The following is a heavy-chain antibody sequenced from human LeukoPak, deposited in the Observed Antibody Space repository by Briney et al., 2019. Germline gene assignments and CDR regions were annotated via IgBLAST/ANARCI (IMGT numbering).Heavy chain of an antibody. CDR1: GFTFGDYV. D-gene: IGHD4-23*01. CDR2: IRSKVYGGTT. Sequence: GGSLRLSCRCSGFTFGDYVMTWVRQAPGKGLEWAGFIRSKVYGGTTEYAASVKGRFIISRDDSKSIAYLQMNSLETEDTAVYYCTRDYGGFDYWGQGTLVTVS. J-gene: IGHJ4*02. CDR3: TRDYGGFDY. V-gene: IGHV3-49*04.